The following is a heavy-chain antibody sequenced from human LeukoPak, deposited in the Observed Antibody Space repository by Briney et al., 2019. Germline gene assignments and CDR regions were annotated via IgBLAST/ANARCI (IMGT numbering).Heavy chain of an antibody. Sequence: GGSLRLSCAASGFTVSSNYMIWVRQAPGKGLEWVSVIYSGGSTYYADSVKGRFTISRDNSKNTVYLQMNSLRAEDTAVYYCTRVSILDDLDYWGQGTLVTVSS. CDR1: GFTVSSNY. D-gene: IGHD2-21*01. CDR2: IYSGGST. V-gene: IGHV3-53*01. CDR3: TRVSILDDLDY. J-gene: IGHJ4*02.